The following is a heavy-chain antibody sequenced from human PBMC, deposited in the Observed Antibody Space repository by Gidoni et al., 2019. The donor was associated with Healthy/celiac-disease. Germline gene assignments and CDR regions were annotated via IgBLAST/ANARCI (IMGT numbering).Heavy chain of an antibody. J-gene: IGHJ4*02. CDR2: IWYDGSNK. V-gene: IGHV3-33*01. D-gene: IGHD6-6*01. Sequence: QVQLVESGGGVVQPGRSLSLSCAASGFTFSSYGMHWLRQAPGTGLGWVAVIWYDGSNKYYADSVKGRFTISRDNSKNTLYLQMNSLRAEDTAVYYCARDLDPYSSSSRTFDYWGQGTLVTVSS. CDR1: GFTFSSYG. CDR3: ARDLDPYSSSSRTFDY.